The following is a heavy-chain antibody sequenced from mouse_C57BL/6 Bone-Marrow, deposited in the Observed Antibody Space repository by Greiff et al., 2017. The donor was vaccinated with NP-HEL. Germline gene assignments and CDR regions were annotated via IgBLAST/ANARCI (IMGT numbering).Heavy chain of an antibody. Sequence: EVKLVESGGGLVQPGGSLSLSCAASGFTFTDYYMSWVRQPPGKALEWLGFIRNKAIGYTTEYSASVKGRFTISRDNSQSILYLQMNALRAEDSATYYCARYSPYYAMDYWGQGTSVTVSS. CDR2: IRNKAIGYTT. CDR1: GFTFTDYY. CDR3: ARYSPYYAMDY. V-gene: IGHV7-3*01. J-gene: IGHJ4*01.